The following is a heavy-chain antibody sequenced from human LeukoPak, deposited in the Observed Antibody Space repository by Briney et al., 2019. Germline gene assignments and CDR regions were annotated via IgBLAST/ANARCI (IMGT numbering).Heavy chain of an antibody. Sequence: AESLTLTCTASGFSFADYALRWVRQPPGKGLEWGSLIIGDGETIYYADSVKGRFTISRDNSKNSLYLQMNSLRTEDTALYYCAKDAPASSSGYYYYYGMDVWDQGTTVTVSS. D-gene: IGHD6-6*01. CDR3: AKDAPASSSGYYYYYGMDV. CDR1: GFSFADYA. V-gene: IGHV3-43*02. J-gene: IGHJ6*02. CDR2: IIGDGETI.